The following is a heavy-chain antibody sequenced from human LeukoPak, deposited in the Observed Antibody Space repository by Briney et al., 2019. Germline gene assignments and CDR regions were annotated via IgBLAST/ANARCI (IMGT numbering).Heavy chain of an antibody. CDR1: GFTFSSYA. CDR2: ISGSGGST. J-gene: IGHJ4*02. CDR3: AKGGGWLQFHYFDY. D-gene: IGHD5-24*01. Sequence: GGSLRLSCAASGFTFSSYAMSWVRQAPGKGLEWVSAISGSGGSTYYADSVKGRFTISRDNSKNTLYLQMNSLRAEDMAVYYCAKGGGWLQFHYFDYWGQGTLVTVSS. V-gene: IGHV3-23*01.